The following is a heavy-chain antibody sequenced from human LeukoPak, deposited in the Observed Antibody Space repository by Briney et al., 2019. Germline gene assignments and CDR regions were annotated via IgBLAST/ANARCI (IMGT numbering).Heavy chain of an antibody. CDR1: GFTFSSYA. Sequence: PGGSLRLSCAASGFTFSSYAMSWVRQAPGKGLEWVSAISGSGGSTYYADSVKGRFTISRDNSKSTLYLQMNSLRAEDTAAYYCAKFSGGSYQPDYWGQGTLVTVSS. CDR2: ISGSGGST. V-gene: IGHV3-23*01. J-gene: IGHJ4*02. D-gene: IGHD2-15*01. CDR3: AKFSGGSYQPDY.